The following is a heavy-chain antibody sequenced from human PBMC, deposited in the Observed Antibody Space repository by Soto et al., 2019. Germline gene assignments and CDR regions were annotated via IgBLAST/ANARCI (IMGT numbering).Heavy chain of an antibody. CDR2: ISYDGSNK. Sequence: PMRLSCAASGGKFSSYGRHWVRQAPGKGLQWVAVISYDGSNKYYADSVKGRFTISRDNSKNTLYLQMNSLRAEDTAVYYCAKDGKPMDTAMVTGYYYYYGMDVWGQGNTVTVSS. CDR3: AKDGKPMDTAMVTGYYYYYGMDV. J-gene: IGHJ6*02. CDR1: GGKFSSYG. D-gene: IGHD5-18*01. V-gene: IGHV3-30*18.